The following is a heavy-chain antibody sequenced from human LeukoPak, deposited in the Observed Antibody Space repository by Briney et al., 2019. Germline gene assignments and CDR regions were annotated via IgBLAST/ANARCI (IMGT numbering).Heavy chain of an antibody. CDR3: ARVREWELDYFDY. Sequence: SETLSLTCTVSGYSISSDYYWGWIRQPPGKGLEWIGYIYYSGSTNYNPSLKSRVTISVDTSKNQFSLKLSSVTAADTAVYYCARVREWELDYFDYWGQGTLVTVSS. V-gene: IGHV4-61*01. J-gene: IGHJ4*02. CDR2: IYYSGST. CDR1: GYSISSDYY. D-gene: IGHD1-26*01.